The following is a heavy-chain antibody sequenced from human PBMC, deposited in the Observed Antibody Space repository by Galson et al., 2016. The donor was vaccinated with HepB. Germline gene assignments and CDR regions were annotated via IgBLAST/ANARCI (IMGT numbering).Heavy chain of an antibody. CDR2: DSRDGRRR. D-gene: IGHD2/OR15-2a*01. J-gene: IGHJ4*02. V-gene: IGHV3-30*03. Sequence: SLRLSCAASGFTFSGYGMHWVRQAPGMGLEWVAADSRDGRRRRYADSVQGRFTISRDNFNNMLFLQMNSLRAEDTALYYCARRHEYCPPVGCSVDYWGQGTLVSVSS. CDR1: GFTFSGYG. CDR3: ARRHEYCPPVGCSVDY.